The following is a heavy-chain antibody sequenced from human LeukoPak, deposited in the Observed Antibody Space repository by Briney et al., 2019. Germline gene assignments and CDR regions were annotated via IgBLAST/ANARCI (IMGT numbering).Heavy chain of an antibody. V-gene: IGHV4-39*01. D-gene: IGHD2-21*02. CDR1: GGSISSSSYY. Sequence: SETLSLTCTVSGGSISSSSYYWGWIRDPPGKGLECIGSIYYSGSTYYNPPLKSRVTIPEDTSKKQFSQKLTSVTAADTAVYYCARHDWGGDCYHGGDYFYYYGMEVWGQGTTVTVSS. CDR3: ARHDWGGDCYHGGDYFYYYGMEV. CDR2: IYYSGST. J-gene: IGHJ6*02.